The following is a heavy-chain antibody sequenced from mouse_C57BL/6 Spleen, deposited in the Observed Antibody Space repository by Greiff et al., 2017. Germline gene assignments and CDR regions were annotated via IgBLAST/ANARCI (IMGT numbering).Heavy chain of an antibody. CDR2: ISDGGSYT. CDR3: ARDRSFAY. J-gene: IGHJ3*01. CDR1: GFTFSSYA. Sequence: EVQLVESGGGLVKPGGSLKLSCAASGFTFSSYAMSWVRQTPEKRLEWVATISDGGSYTYYPDNVKGRFTISRDNAKNNLYLQMSHLKSEDTAMYYCARDRSFAYWGQGTLVTVA. V-gene: IGHV5-4*01.